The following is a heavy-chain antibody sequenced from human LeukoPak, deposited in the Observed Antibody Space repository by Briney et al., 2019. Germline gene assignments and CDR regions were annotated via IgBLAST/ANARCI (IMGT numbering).Heavy chain of an antibody. D-gene: IGHD3-22*01. CDR2: IKQNGNET. V-gene: IGHV3-7*03. CDR3: ARVSDGRNYYDSSGYSY. J-gene: IGHJ4*02. CDR1: GFTFSTYW. Sequence: GESLKISCAASGFTFSTYWMSWVRQAPGKGLEWVASIKQNGNETYYVDSVKGRFTISRDNAKNSLYLQMNSLRAEDTALYYCARVSDGRNYYDSSGYSYWGQGTLVTVSS.